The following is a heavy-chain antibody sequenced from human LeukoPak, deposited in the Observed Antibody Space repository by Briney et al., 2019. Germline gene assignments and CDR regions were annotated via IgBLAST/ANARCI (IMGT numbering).Heavy chain of an antibody. Sequence: SETLSLTCTISGGSVSDYYWSWIRQSPGKGLEWIGYIYHTGSTSYSPSLKSRVTISADTSKNQFSLKLSSVTAADTAVYYCASRKLGNDYWGQGTLVTVSS. V-gene: IGHV4-59*02. D-gene: IGHD7-27*01. J-gene: IGHJ4*02. CDR3: ASRKLGNDY. CDR2: IYHTGST. CDR1: GGSVSDYY.